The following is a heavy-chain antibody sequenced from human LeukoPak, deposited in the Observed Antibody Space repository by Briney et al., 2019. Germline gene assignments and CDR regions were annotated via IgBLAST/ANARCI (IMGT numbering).Heavy chain of an antibody. D-gene: IGHD1-1*01. CDR2: ISWNSGSI. V-gene: IGHV3-9*01. CDR3: AKDITSYYYGMDV. CDR1: GFTFDDYA. J-gene: IGHJ6*02. Sequence: GRSLRLSCAASGFTFDDYAMHWVRQAPGKGLEWVSGISWNSGSIGYADSVKGRFTISRDNAKNSLYLQMNSLRAEDTALYYCAKDITSYYYGMDVWGQGTTVTVSS.